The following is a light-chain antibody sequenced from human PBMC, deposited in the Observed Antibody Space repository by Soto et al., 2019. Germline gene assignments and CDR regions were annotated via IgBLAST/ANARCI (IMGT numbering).Light chain of an antibody. V-gene: IGKV3-15*01. CDR1: QSVSDN. CDR3: QQYKNWPHT. J-gene: IGKJ1*01. Sequence: ELVLTQSPGTLAYSPWERSSLSSRGSQSVSDNLAWYQQRPGQGPRLLIYGASTRATGIPARFSGSGSGTEFTLTISSLQSEDFAVYYCQQYKNWPHTFGQGTKVDIK. CDR2: GAS.